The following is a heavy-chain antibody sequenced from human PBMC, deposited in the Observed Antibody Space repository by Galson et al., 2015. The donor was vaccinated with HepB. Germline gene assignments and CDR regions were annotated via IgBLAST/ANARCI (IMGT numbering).Heavy chain of an antibody. J-gene: IGHJ4*02. V-gene: IGHV4-34*01. CDR3: ARIPHITPDTAIDY. D-gene: IGHD5-18*01. CDR2: INHSGST. CDR1: GGSFSGYY. Sequence: DTLSLTCAVYGGSFSGYYWRWIRQPPGKGLEWIGEINHSGSTNYNRSLKSRVTISVDTSKNQFSLKLSSVTAADTAVYYCARIPHITPDTAIDYWGQGTLVTVSS.